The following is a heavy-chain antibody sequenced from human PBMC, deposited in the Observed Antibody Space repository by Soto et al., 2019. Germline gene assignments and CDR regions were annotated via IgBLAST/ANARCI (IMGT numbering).Heavy chain of an antibody. D-gene: IGHD3-10*01. Sequence: ESGGGVVQPGRSLRLSCAASGFTFSSYGMHWVRQAPGKGLEWVAVIWYDGSNKYYADSVKGRFTISRDNSKNTLYLQMNSLRAEDTAVYYCAREEYYGSGTFDYWGQGTLVTVSS. CDR2: IWYDGSNK. CDR3: AREEYYGSGTFDY. J-gene: IGHJ4*02. V-gene: IGHV3-33*01. CDR1: GFTFSSYG.